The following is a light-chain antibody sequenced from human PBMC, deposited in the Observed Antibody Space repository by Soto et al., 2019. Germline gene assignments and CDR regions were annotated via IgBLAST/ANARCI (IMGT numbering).Light chain of an antibody. J-gene: IGLJ1*01. CDR1: NSNIGNNY. CDR2: DNN. CDR3: GTWDSSLIVEV. V-gene: IGLV1-51*01. Sequence: QSVLTQPPSVSAAPGQKVTISCSGSNSNIGNNYVSWYQQLPGTAPKLLIYDNNKRPSAIPDRFSGSKSGTSATLGITGLPAGDEADYYCGTWDSSLIVEVFGTGTKLTVL.